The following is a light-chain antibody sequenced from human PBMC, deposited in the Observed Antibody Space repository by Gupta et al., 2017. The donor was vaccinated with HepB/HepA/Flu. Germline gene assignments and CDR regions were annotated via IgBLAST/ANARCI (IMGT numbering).Light chain of an antibody. Sequence: DIQMTQSPSSLSASVGDRVTITCRPSQSISSHLNWYQQKPGKAPKLLIYAASSLQSGVPSRFSGSRSGTDFTLTISRLQPEDFATYYCQETDSTPRTFGQGTKVEI. CDR3: QETDSTPRT. CDR1: QSISSH. J-gene: IGKJ1*01. CDR2: AAS. V-gene: IGKV1-39*01.